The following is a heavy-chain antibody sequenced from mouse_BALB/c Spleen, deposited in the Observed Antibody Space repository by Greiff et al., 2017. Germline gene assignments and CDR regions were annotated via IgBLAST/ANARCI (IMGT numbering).Heavy chain of an antibody. CDR1: GFNIKDTY. V-gene: IGHV14-3*02. J-gene: IGHJ3*01. CDR2: IDPANGNT. D-gene: IGHD1-2*01. Sequence: EVQLQQSGAELVKPGASVKLSCTASGFNIKDTYMHWVKQRPEQGLEWIGRIDPANGNTKYDPKFQGKATITADTSSNTAYLQLSSLTSEDTAVYYCARSGYYGYGGFAYWGQGTLVTVSA. CDR3: ARSGYYGYGGFAY.